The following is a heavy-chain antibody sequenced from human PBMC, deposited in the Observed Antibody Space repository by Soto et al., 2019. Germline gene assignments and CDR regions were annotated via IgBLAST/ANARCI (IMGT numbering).Heavy chain of an antibody. J-gene: IGHJ4*02. CDR1: GFPFSNYA. D-gene: IGHD5-18*01. Sequence: PGGSLGLSGASSGFPFSNYAMAWVRQAPGKGLEWVSGVSGSGGSTNYADAVKGRFTISRDNSKNTLYLQMNSLRAEDTAVYYCAKDRWDTTMTYYFDYWGQGALVTVSS. CDR2: VSGSGGST. V-gene: IGHV3-23*01. CDR3: AKDRWDTTMTYYFDY.